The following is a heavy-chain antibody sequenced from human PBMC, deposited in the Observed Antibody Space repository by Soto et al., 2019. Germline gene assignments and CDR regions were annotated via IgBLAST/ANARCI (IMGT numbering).Heavy chain of an antibody. V-gene: IGHV3-30*18. CDR1: GFTFSSYG. Sequence: QVQPVESGGGVVQPGRSLRLSCAASGFTFSSYGMHWVRQAPGKGLEWVAVISYDGSNKYYADSVKGRFTISRDNSKNTLYLQMNSLRAEDTAVYYCAKPHYLWPYFDYWGQGTLVTVSS. J-gene: IGHJ4*02. D-gene: IGHD3-10*01. CDR3: AKPHYLWPYFDY. CDR2: ISYDGSNK.